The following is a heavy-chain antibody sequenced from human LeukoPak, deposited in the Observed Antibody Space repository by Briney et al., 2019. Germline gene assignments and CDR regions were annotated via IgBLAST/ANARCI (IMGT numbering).Heavy chain of an antibody. Sequence: SETLSLTCTVSGGSISSSSYYWGWIRQPPGKGLEWIGSIYYSESTYYNPSLKSRVTISVDTSKNQFSLKLSSVAAADTAVYYCARHGEYDFWSGYYGWFDPWGQGTLVTVSS. V-gene: IGHV4-39*01. CDR3: ARHGEYDFWSGYYGWFDP. CDR2: IYYSEST. J-gene: IGHJ5*02. CDR1: GGSISSSSYY. D-gene: IGHD3-3*01.